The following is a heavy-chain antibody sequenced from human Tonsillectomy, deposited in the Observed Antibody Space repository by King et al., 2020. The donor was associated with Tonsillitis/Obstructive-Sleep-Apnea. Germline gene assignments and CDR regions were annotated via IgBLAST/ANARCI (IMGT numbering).Heavy chain of an antibody. CDR1: GFAVSSNY. V-gene: IGHV3-53*04. CDR2: IYSGGST. D-gene: IGHD3-3*01. Sequence: VQLVESGGGLVQPGGSLRLSCAASGFAVSSNYMSWVRQAPGKGLEWVSVIYSGGSTYYADSVKGRFTISRHNSKNTLYLQMNSLRAEDTAVYYCARVRCFGVVIRSFWFDPWGQGTLVTVSS. CDR3: ARVRCFGVVIRSFWFDP. J-gene: IGHJ5*02.